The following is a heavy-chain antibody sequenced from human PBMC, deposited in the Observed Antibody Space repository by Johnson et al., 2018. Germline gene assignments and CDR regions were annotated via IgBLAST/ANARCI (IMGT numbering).Heavy chain of an antibody. CDR1: GDSISSYY. CDR3: ARETPRGGRTSDL. D-gene: IGHD3-16*01. J-gene: IGHJ3*01. CDR2: FYTTGTT. V-gene: IGHV4-4*07. Sequence: QVQLQESGPGLVKPSETLSLTCTLSGDSISSYYWSWIRQPAGKGLEWIGLFYTTGTTNYNPSLKSRVPMSVDTSKNQFSLRLSSVTAADTAMYYCARETPRGGRTSDLWGQGTLVTVSS.